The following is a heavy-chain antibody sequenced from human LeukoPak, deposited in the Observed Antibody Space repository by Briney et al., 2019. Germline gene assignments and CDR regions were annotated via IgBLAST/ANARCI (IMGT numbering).Heavy chain of an antibody. CDR1: GYNLTDYS. J-gene: IGHJ1*01. CDR2: FDPEDDER. Sequence: ASVKSSCKLSGYNLTDYSIHWVRQAPGKGLEWMGCFDPEDDERVYAQRSERRPTMTEATATGTAYMELTSRGFEETAMYYSATEHVHTTLIGVPINWGQGTLGTVSS. CDR3: ATEHVHTTLIGVPIN. D-gene: IGHD3-3*01. V-gene: IGHV1-24*01.